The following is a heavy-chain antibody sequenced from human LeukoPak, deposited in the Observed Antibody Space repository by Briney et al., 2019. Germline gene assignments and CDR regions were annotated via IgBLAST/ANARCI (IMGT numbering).Heavy chain of an antibody. D-gene: IGHD3-22*01. J-gene: IGHJ5*02. CDR3: ARHYYDSSGYLNWFDP. Sequence: PSETLSLTCSVSGGSMSSSTYYWDWIRQPPGKGLEWIGSIYYSGSTYYNASLRSRVTISVDMSKNQFSLKLSSVTAADTAVYYCARHYYDSSGYLNWFDPWGQGTLVTVSS. V-gene: IGHV4-39*01. CDR2: IYYSGST. CDR1: GGSMSSSTYY.